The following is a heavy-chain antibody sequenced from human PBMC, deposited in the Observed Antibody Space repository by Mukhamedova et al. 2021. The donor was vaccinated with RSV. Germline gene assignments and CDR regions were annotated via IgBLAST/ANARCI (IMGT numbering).Heavy chain of an antibody. Sequence: AEYMGGRFTISRDNAKNSLYLQMNGLRAEDTAVYYCAREQLIAAAGNPFDYWGQGTLVTVSS. J-gene: IGHJ4*02. V-gene: IGHV3-11*06. CDR3: AREQLIAAAGNPFDY. D-gene: IGHD6-13*01.